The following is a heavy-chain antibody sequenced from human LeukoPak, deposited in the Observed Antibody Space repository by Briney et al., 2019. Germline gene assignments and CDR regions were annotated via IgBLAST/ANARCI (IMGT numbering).Heavy chain of an antibody. CDR3: AKHHYDVYYYYAMGV. D-gene: IGHD5-12*01. J-gene: IGHJ6*02. CDR1: TLALSDHF. CDR2: SRSKTRSYTT. Sequence: GGSLRLSCTASTLALSDHFIDWVRQSPGKGLEWVGRSRSKTRSYTTEFAASVKGRFTLSRDDSKNSVYLQMSSLRAEDTAVYYCAKHHYDVYYYYAMGVWGQGTRLTVSS. V-gene: IGHV3-72*01.